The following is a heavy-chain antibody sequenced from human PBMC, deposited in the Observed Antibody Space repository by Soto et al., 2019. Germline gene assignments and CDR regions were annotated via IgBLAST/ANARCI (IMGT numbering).Heavy chain of an antibody. Sequence: ASVKVSCKASGYTFTSYGISWVRQAPGQGLEWMGWISAYNGNTNYARKLQGRVTMTTDTSTSTAYMELRSLRSDDTAVYYCARSSLESSFDWLSPTYNWFDPWGQGTLVTVSS. CDR1: GYTFTSYG. CDR3: ARSSLESSFDWLSPTYNWFDP. J-gene: IGHJ5*02. V-gene: IGHV1-18*01. CDR2: ISAYNGNT. D-gene: IGHD3-9*01.